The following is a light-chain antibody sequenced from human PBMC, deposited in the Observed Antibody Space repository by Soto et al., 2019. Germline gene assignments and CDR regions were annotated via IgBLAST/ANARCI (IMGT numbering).Light chain of an antibody. J-gene: IGKJ1*01. CDR1: RSISNS. V-gene: IGKV1-5*03. CDR3: QQYAALWT. CDR2: KAS. Sequence: DIQMTQSPFTLSASVGDRVTITCRASRSISNSLAWYQQKPGKAPKILIYKASTLDSEVPSRFSGSGSGTEFTLTISSLQPDDFATYYCQQYAALWTFGQGTKVETK.